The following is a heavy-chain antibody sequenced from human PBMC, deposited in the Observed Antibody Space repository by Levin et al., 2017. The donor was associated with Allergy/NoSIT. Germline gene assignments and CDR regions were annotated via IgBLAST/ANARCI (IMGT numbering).Heavy chain of an antibody. J-gene: IGHJ4*02. CDR2: INQQGSEK. CDR1: GFTFSSHW. CDR3: ARDGVDAGIYFDY. V-gene: IGHV3-7*01. D-gene: IGHD2-15*01. Sequence: GGSLRLSCAASGFTFSSHWMSWVRQAPGKGLEWVANINQQGSEKYYVDSMEGRLTVSRDNAKNSLYLQMNSLRAEDTAVYYCARDGVDAGIYFDYWGQGTLVTASS.